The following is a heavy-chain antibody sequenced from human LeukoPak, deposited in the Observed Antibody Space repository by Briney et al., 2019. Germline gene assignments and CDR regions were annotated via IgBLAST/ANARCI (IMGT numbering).Heavy chain of an antibody. D-gene: IGHD3-10*01. CDR3: ARDAMAPFGSDPFAP. J-gene: IGHJ5*02. Sequence: PSETLSLTCTVSGGSISSSSYYWVWIRQPPGNGLKGIGNIYYSGSTHDNPSLKSRVTISVDTSKNQFSLKLTSVPSENAAAYCGARDAMAPFGSDPFAPWGQGILVIVPS. V-gene: IGHV4-39*07. CDR2: IYYSGST. CDR1: GGSISSSSYY.